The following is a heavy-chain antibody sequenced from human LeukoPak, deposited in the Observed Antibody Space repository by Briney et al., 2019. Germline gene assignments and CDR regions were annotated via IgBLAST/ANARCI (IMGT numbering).Heavy chain of an antibody. CDR3: ARDLAGGDDAFDI. V-gene: IGHV4-39*07. CDR1: GGSISSSGYY. D-gene: IGHD2-21*01. Sequence: PSETLSLTCNVSGGSISSSGYYWGWIRQPPVTGLEWIGSIYYSGSTYYTPSLKGRVTISVDTSKNQFSLKLSSVTAADTAVYYCARDLAGGDDAFDIWGQGTMVTVSS. CDR2: IYYSGST. J-gene: IGHJ3*02.